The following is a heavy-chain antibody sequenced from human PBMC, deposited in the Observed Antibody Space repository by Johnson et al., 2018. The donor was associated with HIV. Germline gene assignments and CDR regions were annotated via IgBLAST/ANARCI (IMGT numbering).Heavy chain of an antibody. CDR1: GFTFSDAW. CDR2: IKGKIDGGTT. J-gene: IGHJ3*02. Sequence: VQLVESGGGLVKPGGSLRLSCAASGFTFSDAWMTWVRQAPGKGLEWIGRIKGKIDGGTTDNDVPVKGRFTISRDNSKNMLYLQMNRLKTEDTAVYYCTTEGLQKVLRAFDIWGQGTMVTVSS. CDR3: TTEGLQKVLRAFDI. D-gene: IGHD3-16*01. V-gene: IGHV3-15*01.